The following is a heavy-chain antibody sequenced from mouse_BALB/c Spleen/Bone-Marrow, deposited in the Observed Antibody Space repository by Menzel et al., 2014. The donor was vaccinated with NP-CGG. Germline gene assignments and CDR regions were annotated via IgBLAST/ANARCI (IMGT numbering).Heavy chain of an antibody. CDR1: GYTFTSYW. Sequence: QVQLKESGAELVRPGASVKLSCKASGYTFTSYWINWVKQRPGQGLEWIGNIYPSNNYTNYNQKFKDKATLTVDKSSSTAYMQLSGPTSEDSAVYYCTGGNYPYYFDYWGQGTTLTVSS. CDR2: IYPSNNYT. D-gene: IGHD2-1*01. CDR3: TGGNYPYYFDY. J-gene: IGHJ2*01. V-gene: IGHV1-69*02.